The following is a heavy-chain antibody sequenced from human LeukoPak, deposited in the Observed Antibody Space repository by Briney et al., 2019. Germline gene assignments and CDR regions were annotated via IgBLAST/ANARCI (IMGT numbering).Heavy chain of an antibody. CDR1: GGSISSYY. CDR3: ASSNYYDSSGYYYYFDY. Sequence: SETLSLTCTVSGGSISSYYWSWIRQPPGKGLEWIGYIYYSGSTNYNPSLKSRVTISVDTSKNQFSLKLSSVTAADTAVYYCASSNYYDSSGYYYYFDYWGQGTLVTVSS. D-gene: IGHD3-22*01. V-gene: IGHV4-59*01. CDR2: IYYSGST. J-gene: IGHJ4*02.